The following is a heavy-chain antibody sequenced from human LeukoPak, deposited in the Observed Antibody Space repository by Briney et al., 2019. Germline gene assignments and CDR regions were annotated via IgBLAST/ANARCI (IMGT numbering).Heavy chain of an antibody. CDR2: IKHDGSGK. CDR1: GFAFSSYL. Sequence: GGSLRLSCAASGFAFSSYLMTWVRKAPGRGLEWVSNIKHDGSGKYYMDPVKGRFTISRDKAKNSLYLQMNSLRAEDTAVYYCARTQQVAGMGWPFDYWGQGSLVTVCS. J-gene: IGHJ4*02. V-gene: IGHV3-7*05. D-gene: IGHD6-19*01. CDR3: ARTQQVAGMGWPFDY.